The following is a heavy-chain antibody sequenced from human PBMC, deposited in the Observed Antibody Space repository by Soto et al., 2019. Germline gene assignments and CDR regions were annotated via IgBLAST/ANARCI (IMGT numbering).Heavy chain of an antibody. CDR1: GGSISSGGYY. CDR3: ARDGKGGYYGSGSYYPL. Sequence: QVQLQESGPGLVKPSQTLSLTCTVSGGSISSGGYYWSWIRQHPGKGLEWIGYIYYSGSTYYNPSLKSRVTILVDTCKNQFSLKLRSVPAADAAVYYCARDGKGGYYGSGSYYPLWGQGTMVTVSS. J-gene: IGHJ3*01. D-gene: IGHD3-10*01. CDR2: IYYSGST. V-gene: IGHV4-31*03.